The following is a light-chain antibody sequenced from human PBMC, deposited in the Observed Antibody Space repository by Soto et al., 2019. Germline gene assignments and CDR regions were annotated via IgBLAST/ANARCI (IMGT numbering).Light chain of an antibody. CDR3: GSWDSSLSDYV. CDR1: SSNIGGNS. Sequence: QSVLTQPPSVSAAPGQKVTISCSGSSSNIGGNSVSWYQQLPGTAPKLLIYDDNKRPSGIPDRFSGSKSGTSATLGITGFQTGDEADYYCGSWDSSLSDYVFGKGTKFTV. V-gene: IGLV1-51*01. J-gene: IGLJ1*01. CDR2: DDN.